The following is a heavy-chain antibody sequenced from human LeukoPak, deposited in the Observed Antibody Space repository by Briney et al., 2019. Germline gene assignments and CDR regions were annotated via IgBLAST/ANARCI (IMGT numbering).Heavy chain of an antibody. Sequence: SETLSLTCTVSGGSISSYYWNWIRQPPGKVLEYIGNVYYGGNTNYNPALQSRVTISVDTSKNQFSLKLSSVTAADTAVYYCAASTAAGTFDYWGQGTLVTVSS. D-gene: IGHD6-13*01. V-gene: IGHV4-59*12. CDR1: GGSISSYY. CDR2: VYYGGNT. CDR3: AASTAAGTFDY. J-gene: IGHJ4*02.